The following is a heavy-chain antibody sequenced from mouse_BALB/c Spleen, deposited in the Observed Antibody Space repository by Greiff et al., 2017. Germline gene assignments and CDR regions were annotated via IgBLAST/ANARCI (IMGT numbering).Heavy chain of an antibody. V-gene: IGHV3-2*02. CDR2: ISYSGST. D-gene: IGHD1-1*01. Sequence: EVQLQESGPGLVKPSQSLSLTCTVTGYSITSDYAWNWIRQFPGNKLEWMGYISYSGSTSYNPSLKSRISITRDTSKNQFFLQLNSVTTEDTATYYCARRALWGSSYYAMDYWGQGTSVTVSS. J-gene: IGHJ4*01. CDR3: ARRALWGSSYYAMDY. CDR1: GYSITSDYA.